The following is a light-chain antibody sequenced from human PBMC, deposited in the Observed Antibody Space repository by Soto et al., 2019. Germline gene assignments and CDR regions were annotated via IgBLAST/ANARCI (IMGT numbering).Light chain of an antibody. Sequence: DIQMTQSPSSLSASVGDRVTITCQASQNINNYLNWYQQKAGKAPKVLIHKASSLESGVPARFSGSGSGTEFTLTISRLEPEDFAVYYCQQFRRSPYTFGPGTKVDIK. V-gene: IGKV1-5*03. CDR1: QNINNY. CDR3: QQFRRSPYT. J-gene: IGKJ3*01. CDR2: KAS.